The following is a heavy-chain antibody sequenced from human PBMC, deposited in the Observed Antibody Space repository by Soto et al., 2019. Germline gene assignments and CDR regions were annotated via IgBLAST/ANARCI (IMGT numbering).Heavy chain of an antibody. CDR3: ARQTTVTTNYYPDAFDI. D-gene: IGHD4-17*01. CDR2: ISAYNGKT. V-gene: IGHV1-18*01. CDR1: GYTFTTYG. Sequence: QVQLVQSGAEVKKPGASVKVSCKASGYTFTTYGISWVRQAPGQGLEWIGWISAYNGKTKYAQKLQDRVTMTTDTSKSTAYMELRSLRSDDTAVYYCARQTTVTTNYYPDAFDIWGQGTMVTVSS. J-gene: IGHJ3*02.